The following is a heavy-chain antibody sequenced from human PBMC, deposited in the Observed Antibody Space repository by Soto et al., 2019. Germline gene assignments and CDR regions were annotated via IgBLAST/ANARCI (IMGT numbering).Heavy chain of an antibody. CDR3: ARQIHDFWSAYPLYYFDY. Sequence: SETLSLTCTVSGGSISSSSHYWGWIRQPPGKGLEWIGSIYSSGRTYYNPSLKCRVTISVDTSKNQFSLNLSSVTAADTAVYYCARQIHDFWSAYPLYYFDYWGQGTLVTVSS. CDR1: GGSISSSSHY. D-gene: IGHD3-3*01. CDR2: IYSSGRT. J-gene: IGHJ4*02. V-gene: IGHV4-39*01.